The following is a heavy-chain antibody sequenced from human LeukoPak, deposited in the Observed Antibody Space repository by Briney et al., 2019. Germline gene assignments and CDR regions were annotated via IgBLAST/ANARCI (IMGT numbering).Heavy chain of an antibody. CDR3: ARDSNPPQLIDY. CDR2: IVGERSNI. V-gene: IGHV3-48*04. D-gene: IGHD5-18*01. Sequence: GGSLRLSCAGSGLNFRLHAMNWVRQAPGKGLECVSYIVGERSNILYSSSEKAQYTISRDIAKTSRYLQMTRRRPEGMAVYFCARDSNPPQLIDYWGQGTLVAVSS. J-gene: IGHJ4*02. CDR1: GLNFRLHA.